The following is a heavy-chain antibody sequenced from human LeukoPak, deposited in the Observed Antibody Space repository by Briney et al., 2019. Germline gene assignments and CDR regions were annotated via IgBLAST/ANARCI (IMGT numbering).Heavy chain of an antibody. CDR1: GGSISGSNHY. D-gene: IGHD2-2*01. CDR2: ISYSGST. CDR3: TTKRGGTSLIDY. V-gene: IGHV4-39*01. Sequence: SETLSLTCTVSGGSISGSNHYGGWIRKPPGKGLEWIGTISYSGSTDYNPSLKSRVTISVDTSMNQFSLKLTSVTAADTAVYYCTTKRGGTSLIDYWGQGTLVTVSS. J-gene: IGHJ4*02.